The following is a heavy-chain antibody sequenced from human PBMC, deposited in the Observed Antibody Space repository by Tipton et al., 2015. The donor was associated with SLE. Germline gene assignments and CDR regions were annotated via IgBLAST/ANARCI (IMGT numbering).Heavy chain of an antibody. D-gene: IGHD1-26*01. CDR3: ARDGGGGYYPYYYYMDV. CDR1: GFTFSSYS. Sequence: SLRLSCAASGFTFSSYSMNWVRQAPGKGLEWVSSISSSSSYIYYADSVKGRFTISRDNAKNSLYLQMNSLRAEDTAVYYCARDGGGGYYPYYYYMDVWGKGTTVPVSS. J-gene: IGHJ6*03. CDR2: ISSSSSYI. V-gene: IGHV3-21*01.